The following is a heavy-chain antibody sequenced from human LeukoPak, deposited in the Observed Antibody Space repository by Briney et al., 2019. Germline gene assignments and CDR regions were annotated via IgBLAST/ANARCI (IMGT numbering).Heavy chain of an antibody. D-gene: IGHD4-17*01. V-gene: IGHV4-34*01. J-gene: IGHJ4*02. CDR3: ARGRILDYGDYKYYFDY. CDR1: GGSFSGYY. Sequence: PSETLSLTCAVYGGSFSGYYWSWIRQPPGKGLEWIGEINHSGSTNYNPSLKSRVTISVDTSKNQFSLKLSSVTAADTAVYYCARGRILDYGDYKYYFDYWGQGTLVTVFS. CDR2: INHSGST.